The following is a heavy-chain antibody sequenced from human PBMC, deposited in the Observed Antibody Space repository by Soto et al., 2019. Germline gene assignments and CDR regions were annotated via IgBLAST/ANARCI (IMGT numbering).Heavy chain of an antibody. D-gene: IGHD3-22*01. CDR2: MSGSGGST. J-gene: IGHJ5*02. Sequence: EVQLLESGGGWVQPGAALRLSCAASGFTFSSYAMSCVRQAPGKGLDWLSAMSGSGGSTYDADSVKGRFTSSRDNSKNTLYLQMNSLRAEDTAVYYCANVPKQYDYDSREVSWGQGTLVTVSS. V-gene: IGHV3-23*01. CDR1: GFTFSSYA. CDR3: ANVPKQYDYDSREVS.